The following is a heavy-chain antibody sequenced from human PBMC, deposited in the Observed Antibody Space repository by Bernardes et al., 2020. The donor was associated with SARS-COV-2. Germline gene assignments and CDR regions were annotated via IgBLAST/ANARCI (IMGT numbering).Heavy chain of an antibody. CDR2: VYYSGSP. D-gene: IGHD3-16*01. CDR3: ARFGGYSLKD. Sequence: SETLSLTFTVSGGSIRSSYWRWILQPPGPGLAWIGYVYYSGSPYYNPSLKRRVTISVDTSKPEFSLKPNSVTAADTAVYYCARFGGYSLKDWGQGTLITVSS. CDR1: GGSIRSSY. V-gene: IGHV4-59*08. J-gene: IGHJ4*02.